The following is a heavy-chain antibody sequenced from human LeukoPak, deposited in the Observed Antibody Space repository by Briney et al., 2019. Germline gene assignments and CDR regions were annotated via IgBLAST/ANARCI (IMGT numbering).Heavy chain of an antibody. V-gene: IGHV4-4*07. CDR3: ARDEVNWGLGAYFDY. Sequence: SETLSLTCTVSGGSISSYYWSWIRQPAGKGLEWIGRIYTSGSTNYNPSLKSRVTMSVDTSKNQFSLKLSSVTAADTAVYYCARDEVNWGLGAYFDYWGQGTLVTVSS. CDR2: IYTSGST. J-gene: IGHJ4*02. D-gene: IGHD7-27*01. CDR1: GGSISSYY.